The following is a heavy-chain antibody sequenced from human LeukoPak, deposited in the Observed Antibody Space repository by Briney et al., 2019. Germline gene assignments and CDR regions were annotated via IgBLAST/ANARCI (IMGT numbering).Heavy chain of an antibody. CDR1: GYTFTSYG. CDR3: ARVYYYSGYDSPFDY. Sequence: AAVKVSCKASGYTFTSYGISWVRQAPGQGLELMGWIRAYTGYTNYAQDLQVRVTMTTDTSTSTAYMELRSLRSDDTAVYYCARVYYYSGYDSPFDYWGQGTLVTVSS. V-gene: IGHV1-18*01. D-gene: IGHD5-12*01. J-gene: IGHJ4*02. CDR2: IRAYTGYT.